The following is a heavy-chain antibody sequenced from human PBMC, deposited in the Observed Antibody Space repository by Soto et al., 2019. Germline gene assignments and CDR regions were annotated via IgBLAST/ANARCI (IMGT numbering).Heavy chain of an antibody. D-gene: IGHD5-18*01. CDR3: AKDPAAIESYFDY. V-gene: IGHV3-30*18. CDR2: ISYDGSNK. Sequence: PGEPLRRSCSACGLTFSSYGIRGVRQAPGKGLEWVAVISYDGSNKYYADSVKGRFTISRDNSKNTLYLQMNSLRAEDTAVYYCAKDPAAIESYFDYWGQGTLVTVSS. CDR1: GLTFSSYG. J-gene: IGHJ4*02.